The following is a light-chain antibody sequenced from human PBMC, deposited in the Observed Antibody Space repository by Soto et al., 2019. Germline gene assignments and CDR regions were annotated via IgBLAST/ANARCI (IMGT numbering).Light chain of an antibody. V-gene: IGKV3-20*01. CDR1: QSVSNNY. CDR2: GAS. CDR3: QQYGSSGT. Sequence: EIVLTQSPGTLSLSPGERATLSCRASQSVSNNYLAWYQQKPGQAPRLLIYGASNRATGIPDRFSGSGSGTDFTLTISRLEPEDFAVYYWQQYGSSGTFGQGTQLEIK. J-gene: IGKJ1*01.